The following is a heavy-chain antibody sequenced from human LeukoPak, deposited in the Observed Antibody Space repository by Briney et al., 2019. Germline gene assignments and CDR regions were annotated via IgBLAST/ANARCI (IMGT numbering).Heavy chain of an antibody. J-gene: IGHJ4*02. CDR3: ARAGSGWSFDY. D-gene: IGHD6-19*01. Sequence: SETLSLTCTVSGGSISNYYWSRIRQAPGKGLEWIGYNSSSGNTNYNPSLKSRVTISVDMSKNQFSLRLSSVTAADTAVYYCARAGSGWSFDYWGQGTLVTVSS. V-gene: IGHV4-59*01. CDR1: GGSISNYY. CDR2: NSSSGNT.